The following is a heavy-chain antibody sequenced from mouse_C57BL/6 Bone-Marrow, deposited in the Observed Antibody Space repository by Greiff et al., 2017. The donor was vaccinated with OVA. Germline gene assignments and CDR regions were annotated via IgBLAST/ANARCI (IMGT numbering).Heavy chain of an antibody. CDR3: AISGYFDV. Sequence: VQLQQPGAELVKPGASVKVSCKASGYTFTSYWMHWVKQSPGQGLEWIGRIHPSDSDTNYNQKFKGKATLTVDKSSSTAYIQLSRLTSEDSAVYYCAISGYFDVWGTGTTVTVSS. J-gene: IGHJ1*03. CDR2: IHPSDSDT. V-gene: IGHV1-74*01. CDR1: GYTFTSYW.